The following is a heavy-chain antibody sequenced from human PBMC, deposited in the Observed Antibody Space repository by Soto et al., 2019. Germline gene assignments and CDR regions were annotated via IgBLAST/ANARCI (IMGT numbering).Heavy chain of an antibody. CDR1: GFSLSTTTVG. CDR3: ARILITMVRGVIPDYYGMDV. V-gene: IGHV2-70*11. D-gene: IGHD3-10*01. CDR2: IDWDDDK. Sequence: SGPTLVNPTQTLTLTCTLSGFSLSTTTVGVGWIRQPPGKALEWLARIDWDDDKYYSTSLKTRLTISKDTSKNQVVLTMTNMDPVDTATYYCARILITMVRGVIPDYYGMDVWGQGTTVTVSS. J-gene: IGHJ6*02.